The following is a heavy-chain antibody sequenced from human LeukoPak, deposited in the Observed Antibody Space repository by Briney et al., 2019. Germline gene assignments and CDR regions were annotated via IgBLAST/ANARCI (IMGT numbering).Heavy chain of an antibody. CDR2: IYNSGNT. CDR1: GGSISSGDYS. J-gene: IGHJ4*02. V-gene: IGHV4-30-4*07. Sequence: PSQTLSLTCAVSGGSISSGDYSWSWIRQPPGEGLEWIGFIYNSGNTYYNPSLKNRVTMLVDTSKNQFSLKLNSVTAADTAVYYCVRDVDYWGQGTLVTVSS. CDR3: VRDVDY.